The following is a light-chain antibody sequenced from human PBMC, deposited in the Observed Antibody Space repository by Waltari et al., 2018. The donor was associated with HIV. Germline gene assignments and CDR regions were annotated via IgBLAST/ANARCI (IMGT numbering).Light chain of an antibody. V-gene: IGKV1-5*03. CDR1: QSISSW. CDR2: KAS. Sequence: DIQMTQSPSTLSASIGGRFSITCRASQSISSWLAWYQLKPGKAPKLLIYKASSLESGVPSRFSGSGSGTEFSLTISSLQPDDFATYYCQQYNNYPYTFGQGTKLELK. J-gene: IGKJ2*01. CDR3: QQYNNYPYT.